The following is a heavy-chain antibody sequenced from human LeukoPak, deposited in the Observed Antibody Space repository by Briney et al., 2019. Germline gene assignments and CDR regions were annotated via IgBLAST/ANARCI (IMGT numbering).Heavy chain of an antibody. Sequence: GGSLRLSCAASGFTFSSYWMHWVRQAPGKGLVWVSRLISDGSSASYADSVKGRFTISRDNTKNILYPQMNSLRAEDTAVYYCVRDSRYCPDVWGQGTTVTVSS. J-gene: IGHJ6*02. CDR1: GFTFSSYW. CDR3: VRDSRYCPDV. CDR2: LISDGSSA. D-gene: IGHD2-8*02. V-gene: IGHV3-74*01.